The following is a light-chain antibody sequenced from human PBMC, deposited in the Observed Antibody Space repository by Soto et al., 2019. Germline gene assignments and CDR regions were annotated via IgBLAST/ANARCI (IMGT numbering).Light chain of an antibody. CDR3: QQCYNIPCT. CDR1: QNIHSF. Sequence: DIQMTQSPSSLAASVGARVTITCRASQNIHSFLNWYQQKPGKAPQVLIYGGSDLQSGVPSRFSGSGSGTDFTLTISSLQPEDFARYFCQQCYNIPCTFGPGTRVDI. CDR2: GGS. J-gene: IGKJ3*01. V-gene: IGKV1-39*01.